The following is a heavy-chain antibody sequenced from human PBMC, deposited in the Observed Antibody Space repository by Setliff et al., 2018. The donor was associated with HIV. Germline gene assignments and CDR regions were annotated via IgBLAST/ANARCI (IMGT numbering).Heavy chain of an antibody. CDR2: FDPEEGET. V-gene: IGHV1-24*01. D-gene: IGHD3-22*01. CDR3: ASPMFYDGKVV. CDR1: GYTLTELS. J-gene: IGHJ4*02. Sequence: ASVKVSCKVSGYTLTELSMHWVRQAPGKGLEGMGGFDPEEGETMYAQKFQGRVTITADESTSTVHMELSSLTSEDTAVYYCASPMFYDGKVVWGQGTPVTVSS.